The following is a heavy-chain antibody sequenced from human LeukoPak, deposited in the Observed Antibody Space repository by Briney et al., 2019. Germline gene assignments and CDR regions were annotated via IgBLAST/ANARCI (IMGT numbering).Heavy chain of an antibody. CDR1: GGSISSSSYY. D-gene: IGHD6-13*01. CDR3: ARVRPATIAAAGLFDY. V-gene: IGHV4-39*01. J-gene: IGHJ4*02. Sequence: SETLSLTCTVSGGSISSSSYYWGWIRQPPGKGLEWIGSIYYSGSTYYNPSLKSRVTISVDTSKNQFSLKLSSVTAADTAVYYCARVRPATIAAAGLFDYWGQGTLVTVSS. CDR2: IYYSGST.